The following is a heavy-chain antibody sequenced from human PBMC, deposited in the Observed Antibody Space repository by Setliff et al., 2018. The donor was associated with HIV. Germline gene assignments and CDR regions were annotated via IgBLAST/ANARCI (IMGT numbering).Heavy chain of an antibody. D-gene: IGHD2-15*01. V-gene: IGHV3-23*01. J-gene: IGHJ6*02. CDR2: ISGSGGST. CDR1: GFTFSSYA. CDR3: AKTLPTLYPPHDYYFAMDV. Sequence: GGSLRLSCAASGFTFSSYAMSWVRQAPGKGLEWVSSISGSGGSTYYADSVKGRFTISRDNSKNTLYLQMNSLRAEDTAVYYCAKTLPTLYPPHDYYFAMDVWGQGTTVTVSS.